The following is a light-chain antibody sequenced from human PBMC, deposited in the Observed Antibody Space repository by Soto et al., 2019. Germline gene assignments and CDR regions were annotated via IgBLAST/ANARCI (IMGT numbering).Light chain of an antibody. CDR3: QTWGTGIRV. V-gene: IGLV4-69*01. CDR2: LNSDGSH. CDR1: SGHSSYA. J-gene: IGLJ1*01. Sequence: QSVLTQSPSASASLGASVKLTCTLSSGHSSYAIAWHQQQPEKGPRYLMKLNSDGSHSKGDGIPDLFSGSSSGAERYLTISSLQSEDEADYYCQTWGTGIRVFGTGTKLTVL.